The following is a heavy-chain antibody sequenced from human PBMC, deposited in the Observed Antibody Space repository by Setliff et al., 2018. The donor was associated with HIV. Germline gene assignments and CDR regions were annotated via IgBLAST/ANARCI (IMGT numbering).Heavy chain of an antibody. J-gene: IGHJ5*02. V-gene: IGHV4-39*01. D-gene: IGHD7-27*01. CDR2: IYYSGTT. CDR3: ARLGGNWGYWFDP. Sequence: SETLSLTCTVSGGLISSHIYQWGWIRQPPGKGLEWIGSIYYSGTTYYNPSLKSRLTISIDTSMNPFSLRLNALTAADTAVYYCARLGGNWGYWFDPWSQGTLVTVS. CDR1: GGLISSHIYQ.